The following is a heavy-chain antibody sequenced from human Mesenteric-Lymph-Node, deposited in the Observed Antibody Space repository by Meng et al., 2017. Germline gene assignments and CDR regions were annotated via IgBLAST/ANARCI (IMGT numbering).Heavy chain of an antibody. CDR3: ARKRSGAGAFDI. CDR2: IYPGDSDT. J-gene: IGHJ3*02. Sequence: GESLKISCKTSGYSFTNYWIGWVRQMPGKSLEWMGIIYPGDSDTRHSPSFQGQVTISADKSITTASLQWSNLKASDTAMYYCARKRSGAGAFDIWGQGTMVTVSS. V-gene: IGHV5-51*01. CDR1: GYSFTNYW. D-gene: IGHD2-8*02.